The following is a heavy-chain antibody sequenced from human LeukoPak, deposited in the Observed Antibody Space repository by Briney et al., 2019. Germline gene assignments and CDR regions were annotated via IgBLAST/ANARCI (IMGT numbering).Heavy chain of an antibody. CDR1: GYTFTGYY. CDR3: ARGPYYDFWSGSADYYYYMDV. V-gene: IGHV1-2*02. J-gene: IGHJ6*03. CDR2: INPNSGGT. D-gene: IGHD3-3*01. Sequence: ASVKVSCKASGYTFTGYYMHWVRQAPGQGLEWMGWINPNSGGTNYAQKFQGRVTMTRDTSISTAYMELSRLRSDDTAVYYCARGPYYDFWSGSADYYYYMDVWGKGTTLTVSS.